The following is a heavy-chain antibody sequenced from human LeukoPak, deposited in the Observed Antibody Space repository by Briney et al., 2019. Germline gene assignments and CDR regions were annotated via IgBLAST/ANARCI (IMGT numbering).Heavy chain of an antibody. CDR1: GFSFNTYS. CDR2: ISCTSEST. J-gene: IGHJ4*02. D-gene: IGHD1-26*01. V-gene: IGHV3-21*01. Sequence: PGGSVRLSCAASGFSFNTYSMTWVRQAPGKGLEGVSIISCTSESTFYGDSVKGRFTISRDKAKKSLYLQMNSLRVEDTGVYYCASWGEGALDNWGQGTLVTVSS. CDR3: ASWGEGALDN.